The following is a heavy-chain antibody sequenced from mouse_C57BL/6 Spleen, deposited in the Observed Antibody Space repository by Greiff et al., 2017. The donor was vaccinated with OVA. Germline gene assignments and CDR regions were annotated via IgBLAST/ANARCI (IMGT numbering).Heavy chain of an antibody. Sequence: EVHLVESGGGLVQPGGSLSLSCAASGFTFTDYYMSWVRQPPGKALEWLGFIRNKANGYTTEYSASVKGRFTISRDNSQSILYLQMNALRAEDSATDYCARRGDWYFDVWGTGTTVTVSS. CDR3: ARRGDWYFDV. CDR1: GFTFTDYY. CDR2: IRNKANGYTT. V-gene: IGHV7-3*01. J-gene: IGHJ1*03.